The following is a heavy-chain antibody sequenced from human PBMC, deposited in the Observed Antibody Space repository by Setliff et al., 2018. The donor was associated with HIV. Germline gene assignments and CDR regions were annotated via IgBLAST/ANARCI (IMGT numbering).Heavy chain of an antibody. Sequence: TLSLTCTVSGGSISSGDYYWSWIRQPPGKGLEWIGYIYYSGSTYYNPSLKSRVTISVDTSKNWFSLKLASVTAADTAVYYCARLTGNTSGYRRFDPWGQGALVTVSS. CDR3: ARLTGNTSGYRRFDP. J-gene: IGHJ5*02. V-gene: IGHV4-30-4*08. CDR2: IYYSGST. D-gene: IGHD1-20*01. CDR1: GGSISSGDYY.